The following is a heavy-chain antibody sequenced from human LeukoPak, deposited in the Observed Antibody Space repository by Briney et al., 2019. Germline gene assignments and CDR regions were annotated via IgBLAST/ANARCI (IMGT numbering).Heavy chain of an antibody. CDR1: GGSISSYY. Sequence: KASETLSLTCTVSGGSISSYYWSWIRQPPGKGLEWIGYIYHSGSTYYNPSLKSRVTISVDTSKNQFSLKLSSVTAADTAVYYCARRDTGTRITMVRGGAFDIWGQGTMVTVSS. J-gene: IGHJ3*02. CDR3: ARRDTGTRITMVRGGAFDI. V-gene: IGHV4-59*04. D-gene: IGHD3-10*01. CDR2: IYHSGST.